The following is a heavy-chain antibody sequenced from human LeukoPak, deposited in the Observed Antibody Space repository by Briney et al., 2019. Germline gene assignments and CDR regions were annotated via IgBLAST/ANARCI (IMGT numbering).Heavy chain of an antibody. CDR2: INPNSGGT. CDR3: ARDLSYYDSSGYFY. CDR1: GYTFTGYY. J-gene: IGHJ4*02. Sequence: ASVKVSCKASGYTFTGYYMHWVRQAPGQGLEWMGRINPNSGGTNYAQKFQGRVNMTRDTSISTAYMELSSLRSEDTAVYYCARDLSYYDSSGYFYWGQGTLVTVSS. D-gene: IGHD3-22*01. V-gene: IGHV1-2*06.